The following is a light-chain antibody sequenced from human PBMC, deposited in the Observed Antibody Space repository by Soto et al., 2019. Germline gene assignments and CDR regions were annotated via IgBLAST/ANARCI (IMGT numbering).Light chain of an antibody. CDR2: DAT. J-gene: IGKJ5*01. V-gene: IGKV1-33*01. CDR3: QQYDFLVT. Sequence: DVQMTQSPSSLSASVGDRVTITCQASQDINNYLNWYQQKPGKAPKLLICDATNLERGVPTRLTGSGSGKHFTSTISSLQPEDIATYFCQQYDFLVTFGQGTRLE. CDR1: QDINNY.